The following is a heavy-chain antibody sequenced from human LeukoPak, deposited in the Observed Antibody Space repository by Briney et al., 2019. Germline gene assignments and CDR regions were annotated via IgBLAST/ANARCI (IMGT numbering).Heavy chain of an antibody. CDR1: GFTFSSYW. CDR3: AKRAYYYDSSGYYSGYYFDY. Sequence: GGSLRLSCAASGFTFSSYWMSWVRQAPGKGLEWVSAISGSGGSTYYADSVKGRFTISRDNSKNTLYLQMNSLRAEDTAVYYCAKRAYYYDSSGYYSGYYFDYWGQGTLVTVSS. V-gene: IGHV3-23*01. CDR2: ISGSGGST. D-gene: IGHD3-22*01. J-gene: IGHJ4*02.